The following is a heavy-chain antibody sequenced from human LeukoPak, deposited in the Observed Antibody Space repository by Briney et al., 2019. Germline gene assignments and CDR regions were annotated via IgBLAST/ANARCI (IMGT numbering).Heavy chain of an antibody. CDR3: ARSPLHSGDYRFDL. CDR1: GGSFSGYF. J-gene: IGHJ4*02. CDR2: INHGRNA. D-gene: IGHD4-17*01. Sequence: SETLSLTCAVYGGSFSGYFWSWVRQSPGKGLEWIGEINHGRNANYKPSLKSRVTISVDTSNKQLSLNMTSVTAADTAVYYCARSPLHSGDYRFDLWGLGTLVTVSS. V-gene: IGHV4-34*01.